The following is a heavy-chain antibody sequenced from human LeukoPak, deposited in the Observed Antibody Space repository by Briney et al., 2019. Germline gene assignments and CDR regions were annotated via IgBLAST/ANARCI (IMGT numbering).Heavy chain of an antibody. CDR3: AREESGGLFDY. CDR1: GGTFSSYA. J-gene: IGHJ4*02. CDR2: MNPSGGTT. D-gene: IGHD3-16*01. Sequence: ASVKVSCKASGGTFSSYAISWVRQAPGQGLEWMGKMNPSGGTTTYAQKFQGRVTMTRDTPTSTVYMEMSSLRPEDTAVYYCAREESGGLFDYWGQGTLVTVSS. V-gene: IGHV1-46*01.